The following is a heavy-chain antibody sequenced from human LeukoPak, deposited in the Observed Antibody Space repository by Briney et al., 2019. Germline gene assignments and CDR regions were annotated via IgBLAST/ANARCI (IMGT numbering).Heavy chain of an antibody. CDR3: ARGRWLRLAYYYGMHV. D-gene: IGHD5-12*01. CDR1: GGSFSGYY. V-gene: IGHV4-34*01. Sequence: SSETLSLTCAVYGGSFSGYYWSWIRQPPGKGVEWIGEINHSGSTNYNPSLKSRVTISVDTSKNQFSLKLSAVTAADTAVYYCARGRWLRLAYYYGMHVWGKGTTVSVSS. CDR2: INHSGST. J-gene: IGHJ6*04.